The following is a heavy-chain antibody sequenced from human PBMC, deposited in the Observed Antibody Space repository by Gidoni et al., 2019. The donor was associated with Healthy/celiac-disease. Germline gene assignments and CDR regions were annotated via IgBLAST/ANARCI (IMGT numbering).Heavy chain of an antibody. Sequence: EVHLVESGGGLVKPGGSLSLSCVASGFPFSGYTMNWVRQAPGKGLEWVSSISSSSSYIYYADSVKGRFTISRDNAKNSLYLQMNSLRAEDTAVYYCARDLEGTVTTNWFDPWGQGTLVTVSS. D-gene: IGHD4-17*01. J-gene: IGHJ5*02. CDR3: ARDLEGTVTTNWFDP. CDR2: ISSSSSYI. CDR1: GFPFSGYT. V-gene: IGHV3-21*01.